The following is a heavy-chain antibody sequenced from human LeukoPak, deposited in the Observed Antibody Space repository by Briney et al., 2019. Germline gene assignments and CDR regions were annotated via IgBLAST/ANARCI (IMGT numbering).Heavy chain of an antibody. CDR1: GFTFNNYV. CDR3: ARDYGGSSPFDY. Sequence: GGSLRLSCEASGFTFNNYVMTWVRQAPGKGLEWVSYISSSGSDIYYADSVKGRFTISRDNAKNSLYLHMNSLRAEDTAVYYCARDYGGSSPFDYWGQGTLVTVSS. CDR2: ISSSGSDI. D-gene: IGHD4-23*01. V-gene: IGHV3-48*03. J-gene: IGHJ4*02.